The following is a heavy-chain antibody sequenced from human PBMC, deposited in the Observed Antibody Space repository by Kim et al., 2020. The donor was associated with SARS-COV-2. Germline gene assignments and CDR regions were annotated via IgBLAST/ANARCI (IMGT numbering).Heavy chain of an antibody. J-gene: IGHJ4*02. Sequence: DGDSVKGRFTISRDNAKNTLYLQMNSLIAEDTAVYYCARRQFTSGWYYFDYWGQGTLVTVSS. V-gene: IGHV3-74*01. CDR3: ARRQFTSGWYYFDY. D-gene: IGHD6-19*01.